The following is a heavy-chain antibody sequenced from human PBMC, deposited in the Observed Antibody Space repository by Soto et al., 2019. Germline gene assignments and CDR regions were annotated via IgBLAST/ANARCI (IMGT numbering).Heavy chain of an antibody. CDR2: IYYSGST. CDR3: ARAVASYGDYDY. CDR1: GGSFSGYY. V-gene: IGHV4-34*01. D-gene: IGHD4-17*01. J-gene: IGHJ4*02. Sequence: SETLSLTCAVYGGSFSGYYWSWIRQPPGKGLEWIGDIYYSGSTNYNPSLKSRVTISVDTSKNQFSLKLSSVTAADTAVYYCARAVASYGDYDYWGQGTLVTVSS.